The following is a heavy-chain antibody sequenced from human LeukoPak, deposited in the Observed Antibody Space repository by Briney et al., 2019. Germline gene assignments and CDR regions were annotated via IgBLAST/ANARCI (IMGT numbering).Heavy chain of an antibody. CDR1: GGSISSGSYY. CDR2: IYTSGST. J-gene: IGHJ4*02. Sequence: SETLSLTCTVSGGSISSGSYYWSWIRQPAGKGLEWIGRIYTSGSTNYNPSLKSRVTISVDTSKDQFSLKLSSVTAADTAVYYCAREPSTLSYFDYWGQGTLVTVSS. V-gene: IGHV4-61*02. CDR3: AREPSTLSYFDY.